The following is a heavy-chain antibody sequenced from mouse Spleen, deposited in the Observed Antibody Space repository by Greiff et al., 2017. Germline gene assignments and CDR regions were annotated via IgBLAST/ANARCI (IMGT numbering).Heavy chain of an antibody. CDR3: TREGLLRLRGYAMDY. CDR1: GYTFTSYW. V-gene: IGHV1-69*02. Sequence: LQESGAELVRPGASVKLSCKASGYTFTSYWINWVKQRPGQGLEWIGNIYPSDSYTNYNQKFKDKATLTVDKSSSTAYMQLSSPTSEDSAVYYCTREGLLRLRGYAMDYWGQGTSVTVSS. CDR2: IYPSDSYT. J-gene: IGHJ4*01. D-gene: IGHD1-2*01.